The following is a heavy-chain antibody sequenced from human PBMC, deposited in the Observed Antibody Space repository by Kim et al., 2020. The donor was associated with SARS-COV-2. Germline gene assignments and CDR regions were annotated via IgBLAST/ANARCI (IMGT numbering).Heavy chain of an antibody. V-gene: IGHV4-59*13. J-gene: IGHJ5*02. CDR3: ARDGGSSWYYRWFDP. CDR2: IYYSGST. CDR1: GGSISSYY. Sequence: SETLSLTCTVSGGSISSYYWSWIRQPPGKGLEWIGYIYYSGSTNYNPSLKSRVTKSVDTSKNQFSLKLSSVTAADTAVYYCARDGGSSWYYRWFDPWGQGTLVTVSS. D-gene: IGHD6-13*01.